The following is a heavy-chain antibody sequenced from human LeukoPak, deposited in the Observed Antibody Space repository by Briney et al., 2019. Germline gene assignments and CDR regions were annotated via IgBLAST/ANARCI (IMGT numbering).Heavy chain of an antibody. D-gene: IGHD1-1*01. CDR2: FSYSGRT. J-gene: IGHJ4*02. Sequence: SETLSLTCTVSGASISNYYWSWIRQPPGKGLEYIWCFSYSGRTNHNPSLKSRGTISADTSKNQFSLKLTSVTSADTAVYYCARHERGAENLDYWGQGTLVTVSS. V-gene: IGHV4-59*08. CDR1: GASISNYY. CDR3: ARHERGAENLDY.